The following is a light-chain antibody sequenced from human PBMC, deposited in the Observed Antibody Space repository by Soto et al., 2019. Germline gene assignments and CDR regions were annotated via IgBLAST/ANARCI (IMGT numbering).Light chain of an antibody. CDR1: QGISSY. V-gene: IGKV1-12*01. CDR2: AAS. Sequence: DIQLTQSPSSVSASVGDRVTITCRASQGISSYLAWYQQKPGKAPNVLIYAASSLQSGVPSRFSGSGSGTHFTLTISSLQPEDCATYYCQQANCFTYTFGQRTKLEIK. CDR3: QQANCFTYT. J-gene: IGKJ2*01.